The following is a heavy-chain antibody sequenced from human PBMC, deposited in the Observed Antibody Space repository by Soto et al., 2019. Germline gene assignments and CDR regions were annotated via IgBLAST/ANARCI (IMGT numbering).Heavy chain of an antibody. J-gene: IGHJ5*02. V-gene: IGHV4-4*07. CDR1: GGSISSNY. CDR2: IYTSGST. CDR3: ARDQRDILAGVNWFDP. D-gene: IGHD3-9*01. Sequence: QVQLQESGPGLVKPSETLSLTCTVSGGSISSNYWSWIRQPAGKGLEWIGRIYTSGSTNYNPSLKSRVTMSVDTSKNQFSLKLSSVTAADTAVYYCARDQRDILAGVNWFDPWGQGTLVTVSS.